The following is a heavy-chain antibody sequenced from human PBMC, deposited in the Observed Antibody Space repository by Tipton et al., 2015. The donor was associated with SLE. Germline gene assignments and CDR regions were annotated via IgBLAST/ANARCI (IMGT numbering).Heavy chain of an antibody. J-gene: IGHJ3*01. D-gene: IGHD5-18*01. Sequence: LSLTCTVSGGSISTFYWNWIRQPPGKGLEWIGYIFYSDNTNYNPSLKSRVTISVDTSKNQFSLELNSVTAADTAVYYCARGYTPDGFELWGPGTMVTVSS. CDR2: IFYSDNT. CDR1: GGSISTFY. CDR3: ARGYTPDGFEL. V-gene: IGHV4-59*01.